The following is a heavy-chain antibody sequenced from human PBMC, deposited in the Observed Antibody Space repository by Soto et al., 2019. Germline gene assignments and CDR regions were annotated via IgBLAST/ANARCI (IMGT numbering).Heavy chain of an antibody. CDR3: AREGVRTYYDFWSGYPNWFDP. J-gene: IGHJ5*02. D-gene: IGHD3-3*01. V-gene: IGHV1-8*01. CDR2: MNPNSGNT. CDR1: GYTFASYD. Sequence: ASVKVSCKASGYTFASYDINWVRQATGQGLEWMGWMNPNSGNTGYAQKFQGRVTMTRNTSISTAYMELSSLRSEDTAVYYCAREGVRTYYDFWSGYPNWFDPWGQGTLVTVSS.